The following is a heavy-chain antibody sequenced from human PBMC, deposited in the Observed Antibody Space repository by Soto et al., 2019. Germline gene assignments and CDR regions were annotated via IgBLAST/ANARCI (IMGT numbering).Heavy chain of an antibody. J-gene: IGHJ4*02. Sequence: GESLKISCKGSGYSFTSYWIGWVRQMPGKGLEWMGIIYPGDSDTRYSPSFQGQVTISADRSISTAYLQWSSLKASDTAMYYCATHYYDSSGYYYLDYWGQGTLVTVSS. D-gene: IGHD3-22*01. CDR1: GYSFTSYW. CDR2: IYPGDSDT. CDR3: ATHYYDSSGYYYLDY. V-gene: IGHV5-51*01.